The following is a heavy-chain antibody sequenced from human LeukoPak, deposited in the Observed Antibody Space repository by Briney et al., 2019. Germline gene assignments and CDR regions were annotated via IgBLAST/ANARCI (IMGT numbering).Heavy chain of an antibody. D-gene: IGHD3-16*01. CDR3: AKVHDYVWGPPWYFDY. Sequence: SETLSLTCTVSGGSISSYYWSWIRQPAGKGLEWIGRIYNSGSTTYNPSLKSRVTMSVDTSKNQFSLKLSSVTAADTAVYYCAKVHDYVWGPPWYFDYWGQGTLVTVSS. CDR1: GGSISSYY. V-gene: IGHV4-4*07. J-gene: IGHJ4*02. CDR2: IYNSGST.